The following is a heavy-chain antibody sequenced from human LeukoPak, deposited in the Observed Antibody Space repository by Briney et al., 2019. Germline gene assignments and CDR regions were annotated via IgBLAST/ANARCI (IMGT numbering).Heavy chain of an antibody. CDR3: AREGDTAMTAGYYYYMDV. V-gene: IGHV3-30*04. D-gene: IGHD5-18*01. CDR2: ISYDGSNK. Sequence: PGRSLRLSCAASGFTFSSYAMHWVRQAPGEGLEWVAVISYDGSNKYYADSVKGRFTISRDNSKNTLYLQMNSLRAEDTAVYYCAREGDTAMTAGYYYYMDVWGKGTTVTVSS. J-gene: IGHJ6*03. CDR1: GFTFSSYA.